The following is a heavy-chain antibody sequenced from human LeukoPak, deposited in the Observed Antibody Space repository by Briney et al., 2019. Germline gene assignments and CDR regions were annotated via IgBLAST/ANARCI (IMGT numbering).Heavy chain of an antibody. D-gene: IGHD7-27*01. V-gene: IGHV3-30*04. CDR1: GFTFSSYA. CDR3: ARDPRLRYYFDY. J-gene: IGHJ4*02. Sequence: GGSLRLFCAASGFTFSSYAMHWVRQAPGKGLEWVAVISYDGSNKYYADSVKGRFTISRDNSKNTLYLQMNSLRAEDTAVYYCARDPRLRYYFDYWGQGTLVTVSS. CDR2: ISYDGSNK.